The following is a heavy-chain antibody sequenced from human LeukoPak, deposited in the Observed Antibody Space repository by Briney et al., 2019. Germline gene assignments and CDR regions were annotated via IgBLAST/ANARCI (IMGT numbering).Heavy chain of an antibody. CDR3: AREEGKQQMEAFDY. V-gene: IGHV3-21*06. D-gene: IGHD6-13*01. J-gene: IGHJ4*02. CDR2: IGGSSTSI. Sequence: GGSLRLSCAASGFTFSTYSMNWVRQAPGKGLEWVSYIGGSSTSIYYAGSVKGRFTISRDNAKNSLYLQMNSLRAEDTAVYYCAREEGKQQMEAFDYWGQGTLVTVSS. CDR1: GFTFSTYS.